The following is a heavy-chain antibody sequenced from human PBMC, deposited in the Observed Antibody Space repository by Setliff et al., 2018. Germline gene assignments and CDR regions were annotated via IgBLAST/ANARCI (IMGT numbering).Heavy chain of an antibody. CDR3: ARLPRTVTHFDY. J-gene: IGHJ4*02. CDR2: IYHNVNT. V-gene: IGHV4-59*01. D-gene: IGHD4-17*01. CDR1: GGSISPYF. Sequence: PSETLSLTCTVSGGSISPYFWSWIRQPPGKGLEWIGYIYHNVNTNFNPSLKTRVTMSVDTSKNQFALNLRSVTAADTAVYYCARLPRTVTHFDYWGQGALVT.